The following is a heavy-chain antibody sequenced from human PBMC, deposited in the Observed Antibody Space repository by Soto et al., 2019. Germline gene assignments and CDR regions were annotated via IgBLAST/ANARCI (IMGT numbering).Heavy chain of an antibody. CDR3: AKVAGVATGGTVGGLDP. D-gene: IGHD6-13*01. CDR1: GVSVSSYG. V-gene: IGHV3-30*18. Sequence: PGGSLRLSCQTSGVSVSSYGMHWVRQAPGKGLQWVGVISYDGSHKFYGESVKGRFTISRDNSKNTLYLQMPSLTTEDTGIYYCAKVAGVATGGTVGGLDPWGQGTLVTVSS. CDR2: ISYDGSHK. J-gene: IGHJ5*02.